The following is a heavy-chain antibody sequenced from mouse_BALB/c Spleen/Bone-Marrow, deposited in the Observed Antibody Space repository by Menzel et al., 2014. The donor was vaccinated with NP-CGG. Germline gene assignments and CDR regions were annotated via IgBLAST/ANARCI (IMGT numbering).Heavy chain of an antibody. J-gene: IGHJ3*01. CDR3: ARGGIYYGSSSFAY. V-gene: IGHV1-67*01. CDR1: GYTFTDYA. Sequence: QVQLQQPGPELVRPGVSVKISCKGSGYTFTDYAMHWVKQSHAKSLEWIGVISTYSGNTNYNQKFKGKATMTVDKSSSTAYMELARLTSEDSAIYYCARGGIYYGSSSFAYWGLGTLVTVSA. D-gene: IGHD1-1*01. CDR2: ISTYSGNT.